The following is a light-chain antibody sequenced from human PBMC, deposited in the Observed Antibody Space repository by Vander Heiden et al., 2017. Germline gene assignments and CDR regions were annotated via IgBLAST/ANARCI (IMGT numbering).Light chain of an antibody. V-gene: IGKV1-39*01. Sequence: DIQMTQSPSSLSASVGDRVTITCRASQSISSYLNWYQQKPGKAPKLLIYAASSLQSGVPARFSGSGSGTDFTLTISSLQPEDVATYYCQQSCSTPGTFGQGTKVEIK. J-gene: IGKJ1*01. CDR2: AAS. CDR3: QQSCSTPGT. CDR1: QSISSY.